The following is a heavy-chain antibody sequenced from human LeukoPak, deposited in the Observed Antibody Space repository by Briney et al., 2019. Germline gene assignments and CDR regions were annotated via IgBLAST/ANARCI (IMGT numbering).Heavy chain of an antibody. Sequence: ASVTVSFTASGYTFNSYGISWVRQAPGQGLEWMGWISAYNGNTNYAQKFQGRVTMTTDTSTSTAYMELRSLRSDDTAVYYCARDGAAASLKRLSRPNDWFDPWGQGTLVTVSS. CDR3: ARDGAAASLKRLSRPNDWFDP. CDR1: GYTFNSYG. D-gene: IGHD3-16*02. CDR2: ISAYNGNT. V-gene: IGHV1-18*01. J-gene: IGHJ5*02.